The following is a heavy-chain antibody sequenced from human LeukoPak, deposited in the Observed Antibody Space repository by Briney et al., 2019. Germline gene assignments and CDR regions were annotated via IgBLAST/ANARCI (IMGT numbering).Heavy chain of an antibody. CDR2: IYYSGST. CDR3: ARGTIFGVVRGYYYGMDV. Sequence: PSETLSLTCTVSGGSISSYYWSWIRQPPGKGLEWIGYIYYSGSTNYNPSLKSRVTISVDTSKNQFSLKLSSVTAADTAVYYCARGTIFGVVRGYYYGMDVWGQGTTVTVSS. J-gene: IGHJ6*02. D-gene: IGHD3-3*01. V-gene: IGHV4-59*12. CDR1: GGSISSYY.